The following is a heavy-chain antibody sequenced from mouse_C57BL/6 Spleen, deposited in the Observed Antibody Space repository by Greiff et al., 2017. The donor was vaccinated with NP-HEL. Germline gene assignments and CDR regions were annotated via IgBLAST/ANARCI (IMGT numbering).Heavy chain of an antibody. V-gene: IGHV5-17*01. CDR3: ARRTDYGSSYAMDY. D-gene: IGHD1-1*01. CDR2: ISSGSSTI. Sequence: EVQLQESGGGLVKPGGSLKLSCAASGFTFSDYGMHWVRQAPEKGLEWVAYISSGSSTIYYADTVKGRFTISRDNAKNTLFLQMTSLRSEDTAMYYCARRTDYGSSYAMDYWGQGTSVTVSS. CDR1: GFTFSDYG. J-gene: IGHJ4*01.